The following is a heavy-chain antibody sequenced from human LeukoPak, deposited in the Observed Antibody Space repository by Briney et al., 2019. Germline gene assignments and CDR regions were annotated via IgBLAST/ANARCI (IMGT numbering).Heavy chain of an antibody. J-gene: IGHJ4*02. CDR2: IKEDGSEI. Sequence: GGSLRLSCAASAFTFSNYWMSWVGQAPGKGLDGVANIKEDGSEINYVDSVRGRFTISRDNAKNSLYLQMNSLRVDDTAVYYCARDRGYSTFDFWGQGTLVTVSS. CDR3: ARDRGYSTFDF. CDR1: AFTFSNYW. D-gene: IGHD4-23*01. V-gene: IGHV3-7*01.